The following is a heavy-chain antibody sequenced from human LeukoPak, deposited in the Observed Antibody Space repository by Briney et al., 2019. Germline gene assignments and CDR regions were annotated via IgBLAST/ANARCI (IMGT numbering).Heavy chain of an antibody. V-gene: IGHV3-23*01. CDR3: AKMKGITMVRGTFDY. Sequence: GGSLRLSCAASGFTFSSYAMTWLRQAPGKGLEWVSSISGSGGNTYYADSVKGRFTISRDNSKNTLYLQMSSLRAEDTAVYYCAKMKGITMVRGTFDYWGQGTLVTVSS. CDR2: ISGSGGNT. D-gene: IGHD3-10*01. CDR1: GFTFSSYA. J-gene: IGHJ4*02.